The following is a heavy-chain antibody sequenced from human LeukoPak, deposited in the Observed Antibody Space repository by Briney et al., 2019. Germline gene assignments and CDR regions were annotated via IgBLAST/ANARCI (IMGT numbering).Heavy chain of an antibody. CDR2: MLYSGTA. CDR1: GGSISSHY. Sequence: PSETLSLTCPVSGGSISSHYWSWIRQPPGKGLEWIGSMLYSGTAYYNPSLKSRVTISVDTSKNQFSLKLRSVTAADTAVYYCARAPTVTNHYYSWFDPWGEGTLVSVSS. D-gene: IGHD4-17*01. V-gene: IGHV4-59*11. J-gene: IGHJ5*02. CDR3: ARAPTVTNHYYSWFDP.